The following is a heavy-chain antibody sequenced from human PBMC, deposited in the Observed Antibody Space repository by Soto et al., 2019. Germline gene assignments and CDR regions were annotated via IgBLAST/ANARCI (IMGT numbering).Heavy chain of an antibody. D-gene: IGHD6-19*01. CDR2: IIPIFGTA. Sequence: SVKVSCKASGGTFSSYAISWVRQAPGQGLEWMGGIIPIFGTANYAQKFQGRVTITADKSTSTAYMELSSLRSEDTAVYYCASTNTGYSSGWFDYWGQGTLVTVSS. J-gene: IGHJ4*02. CDR3: ASTNTGYSSGWFDY. CDR1: GGTFSSYA. V-gene: IGHV1-69*06.